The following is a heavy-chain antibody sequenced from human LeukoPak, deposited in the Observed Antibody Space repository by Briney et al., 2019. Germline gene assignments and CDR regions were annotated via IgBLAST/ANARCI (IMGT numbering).Heavy chain of an antibody. CDR3: ANVATITGRMN. V-gene: IGHV3-66*01. CDR1: GFTVSSNY. CDR2: LYSGGNT. D-gene: IGHD5-12*01. Sequence: GGSLRLSCAASGFTVSSNYMSWVRQAPGKGLEWVSVLYSGGNTYYADSVQGRFTISRDNSRNTLYLQMNSLRAEDTAVYYCANVATITGRMNWGQGTLVTVSS. J-gene: IGHJ4*02.